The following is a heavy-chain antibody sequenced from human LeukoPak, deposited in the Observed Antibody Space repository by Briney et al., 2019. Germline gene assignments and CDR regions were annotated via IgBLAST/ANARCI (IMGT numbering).Heavy chain of an antibody. V-gene: IGHV1-46*01. CDR3: ARGLETFDY. CDR2: INSSGGST. Sequence: GASVKVSCKASGYTFTSYYMHWVRQAPGQGLEWMGIINSSGGSTSYAQKFQGRVTMTRETSTRTVYIELSSLESEDTAVYYCARGLETFDYWGQGTLVTVSS. J-gene: IGHJ4*02. CDR1: GYTFTSYY.